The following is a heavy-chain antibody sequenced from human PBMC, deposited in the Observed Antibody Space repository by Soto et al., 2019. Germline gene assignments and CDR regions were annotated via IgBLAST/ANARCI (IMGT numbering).Heavy chain of an antibody. CDR2: IYYSGST. CDR3: ATQEVGGSYVYTFDP. CDR1: GGSITSSSYY. J-gene: IGHJ5*02. V-gene: IGHV4-39*01. Sequence: QLHLRESGPGLVKPSETLSLTCTVSGGSITSSSYYWGWIRQPPGKGLEWIGSIYYSGSTYYNPSLRSRVTMSVDTSKNQCSLRLGSVAAADTAVGYCATQEVGGSYVYTFDPWGQGTLVTVSS. D-gene: IGHD1-26*01.